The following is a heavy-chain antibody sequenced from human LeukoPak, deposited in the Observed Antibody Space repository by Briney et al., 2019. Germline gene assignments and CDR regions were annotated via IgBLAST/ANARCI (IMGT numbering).Heavy chain of an antibody. V-gene: IGHV4-39*07. D-gene: IGHD6-13*01. Sequence: SETLSLTCTVSGGSISSSSYYWGWIRQPPGTGLEWIGSIYYSGSTYYNPSLKSRVTISVDTSKNQFSLKLSSVTAADTAVYYCARERYSSSWYLRYFQHWGQGTLVTVSS. J-gene: IGHJ1*01. CDR3: ARERYSSSWYLRYFQH. CDR2: IYYSGST. CDR1: GGSISSSSYY.